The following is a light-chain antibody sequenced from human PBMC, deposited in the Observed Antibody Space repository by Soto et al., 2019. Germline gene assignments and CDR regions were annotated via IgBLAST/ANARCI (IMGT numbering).Light chain of an antibody. CDR3: QQYNNWPLT. J-gene: IGKJ4*01. V-gene: IGKV3D-15*01. CDR1: QTVSKN. CDR2: DAS. Sequence: EIVLTQSPGTLSLSPGEGGTLSCRASQTVSKNYLAWYQQKPGQAPRLLIYDASTRATGIPARFSGSASGTEFTLTISSLLSEDFAVYYCQQYNNWPLTFGGGTKVDIK.